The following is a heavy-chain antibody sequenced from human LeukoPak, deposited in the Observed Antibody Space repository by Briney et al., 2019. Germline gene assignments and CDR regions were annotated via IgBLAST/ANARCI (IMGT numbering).Heavy chain of an antibody. CDR3: ARGYYYDSSGYYYFDY. Sequence: VASVKVSCKASGYTFTGYYMHWVRQAPGQGLEWMGWINPNSGGTNYAQKFQGRVTMTRDTSISTAYMELSRLRSDDTAVYYCARGYYYDSSGYYYFDYWGQGTLVTVSS. CDR2: INPNSGGT. J-gene: IGHJ4*02. D-gene: IGHD3-22*01. V-gene: IGHV1-2*02. CDR1: GYTFTGYY.